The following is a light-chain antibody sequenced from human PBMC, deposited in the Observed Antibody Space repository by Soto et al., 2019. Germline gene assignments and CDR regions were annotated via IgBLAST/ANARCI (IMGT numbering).Light chain of an antibody. CDR3: QQSYSTPYT. CDR1: QRIRTS. J-gene: IGKJ2*01. Sequence: IQMPQSPSSLSESIRERDTITCRASQRIRTSLNWYQHKPWKAPNLLIYAASSLQSGVPSRFSGSGSGTDFTLTISSLQPEELETYDCQQSYSTPYTGGQGTK. V-gene: IGKV1-39*01. CDR2: AAS.